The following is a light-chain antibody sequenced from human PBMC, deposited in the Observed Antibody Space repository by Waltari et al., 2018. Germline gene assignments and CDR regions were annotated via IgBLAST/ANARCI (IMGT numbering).Light chain of an antibody. V-gene: IGLV1-47*01. CDR1: SSTIGSNY. Sequence: QSVLTQPPSASGTPGQRVTISCPGSSSTIGSNYVYWYQHLPGTAPKLLIYKNDPRPSGVPDRFSGSKSATSASLAISGLRSEDEADYYCAAWDDSLRGPVFGGWTKLTVL. CDR3: AAWDDSLRGPV. J-gene: IGLJ3*02. CDR2: KND.